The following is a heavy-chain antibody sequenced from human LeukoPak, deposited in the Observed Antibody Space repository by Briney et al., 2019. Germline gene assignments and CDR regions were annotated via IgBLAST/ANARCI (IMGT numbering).Heavy chain of an antibody. V-gene: IGHV1-69*02. J-gene: IGHJ6*02. D-gene: IGHD6-13*01. CDR1: GGTFSSYT. CDR2: IIPILGIA. CDR3: ARGLQQLVYYYYGMDV. Sequence: GSSVKVSCKASGGTFSSYTISWVRQAPGQGLEWMGRIIPILGIANYAQKFHGRVTITADKSTSTAYMELSSLRSEDTAVYYCARGLQQLVYYYYGMDVWGQGTTVTVSS.